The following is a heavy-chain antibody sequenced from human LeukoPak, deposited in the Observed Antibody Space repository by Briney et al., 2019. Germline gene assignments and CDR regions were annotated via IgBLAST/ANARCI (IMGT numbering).Heavy chain of an antibody. Sequence: PGGSLRLSCAASELTSSTSWMCWVRQAPGKGLEWVAQTKQDGSEKYYVDSVKGRFTTSRDKNSLFLQMNSVRAEDTAVYYCVGWGISGITNHWGQGTLVTVSS. V-gene: IGHV3-7*01. CDR2: TKQDGSEK. CDR3: VGWGISGITNH. CDR1: ELTSSTSW. D-gene: IGHD1-7*01. J-gene: IGHJ4*02.